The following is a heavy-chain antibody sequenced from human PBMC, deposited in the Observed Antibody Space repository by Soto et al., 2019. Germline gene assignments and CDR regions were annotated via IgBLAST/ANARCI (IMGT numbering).Heavy chain of an antibody. J-gene: IGHJ4*02. Sequence: ASVKVSFKVSGYTLTELSMHWVRQAPGKGLEWMGGFDPEDGETIYAQKFQGRVTMTEDTSTDTAYMELSSLRSEDTAVYYCATQATTVANFDYWGQGTLVTVSS. CDR1: GYTLTELS. CDR3: ATQATTVANFDY. V-gene: IGHV1-24*01. D-gene: IGHD4-17*01. CDR2: FDPEDGET.